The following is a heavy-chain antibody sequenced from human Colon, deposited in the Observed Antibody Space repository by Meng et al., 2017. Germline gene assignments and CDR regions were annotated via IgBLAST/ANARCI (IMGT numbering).Heavy chain of an antibody. CDR1: GFTFRDYY. J-gene: IGHJ4*02. CDR2: ISSSGKII. Sequence: GRGGGFGGGLVKPGGSLRPAFAASGFTFRDYYMTWIRQAPGKGLEWVSHISSSGKIIDYADSVKGRFTISRDNANNSLYLQMDSLTADDTAGYYCARDHGTGLDHWGQGALVTVSS. D-gene: IGHD1-14*01. V-gene: IGHV3-11*01. CDR3: ARDHGTGLDH.